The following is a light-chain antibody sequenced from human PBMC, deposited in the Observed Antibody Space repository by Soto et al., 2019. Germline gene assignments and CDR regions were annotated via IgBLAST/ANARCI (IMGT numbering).Light chain of an antibody. CDR2: DVS. J-gene: IGLJ2*01. Sequence: QSVLTQPASVSGSPGQSITISCTGTSSDVGAYNYVSWYQHHPGKAPKLMIYDVSNRPSGVSNRFSGSKSGNTASLTISGLQAEDEADYYCTSYTRSSTRVFGGGTKVTVL. CDR3: TSYTRSSTRV. CDR1: SSDVGAYNY. V-gene: IGLV2-14*03.